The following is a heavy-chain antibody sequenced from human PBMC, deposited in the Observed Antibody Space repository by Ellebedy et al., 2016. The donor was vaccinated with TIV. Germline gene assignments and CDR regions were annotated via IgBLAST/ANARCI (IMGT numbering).Heavy chain of an antibody. CDR1: GFTFSRDY. V-gene: IGHV3-7*01. Sequence: GESPKISCAASGFTFSRDYMSWVRQAPGKGLEWLANIKRDGSEKSYVDSVRGRFTISRDNARNSLYLQMNSLRAEDTAVYYCARDLHFAFDYWGRGTLVTVSS. J-gene: IGHJ4*02. CDR3: ARDLHFAFDY. CDR2: IKRDGSEK.